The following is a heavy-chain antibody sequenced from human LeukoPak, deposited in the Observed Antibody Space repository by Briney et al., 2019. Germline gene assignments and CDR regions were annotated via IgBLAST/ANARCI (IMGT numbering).Heavy chain of an antibody. V-gene: IGHV3-30-3*01. CDR1: GFTFRNYV. CDR3: AREGYYGSGSPPSLYFDY. J-gene: IGHJ4*02. Sequence: GGSLRLSCAASGFTFRNYVIHWVRQAPGKGLEWVAVTSSDLNVKLYADSVKGRFTISRDNSRSTLYLQMDSLRPEDTAIYYCAREGYYGSGSPPSLYFDYWGQGTLVTVSS. D-gene: IGHD3-10*01. CDR2: TSSDLNVK.